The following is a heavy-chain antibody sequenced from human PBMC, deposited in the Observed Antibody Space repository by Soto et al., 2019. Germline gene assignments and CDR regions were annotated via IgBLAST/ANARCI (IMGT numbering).Heavy chain of an antibody. D-gene: IGHD3-3*01. CDR3: ARVLFGRGNWFDP. CDR1: GGSISNYY. V-gene: IGHV4-59*01. CDR2: IYYSGST. J-gene: IGHJ5*02. Sequence: SETLSLTCTVSGGSISNYYWSWFRQPPGKGLEWIGYIYYSGSTNYNPSLKSRVTISVDTSKNQFSLKLSSVTAADTAVYYCARVLFGRGNWFDPWGQGTLVTVSS.